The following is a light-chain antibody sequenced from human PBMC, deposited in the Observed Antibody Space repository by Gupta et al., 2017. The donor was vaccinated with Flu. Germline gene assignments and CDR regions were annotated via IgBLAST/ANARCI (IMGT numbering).Light chain of an antibody. J-gene: IGKJ1*01. CDR2: AAS. Sequence: DIQMTQSPSSLSASVGDRVTIICRASQRIDTYLNWYQQKPGQAPLLLIYAASTLQSGVPSRFTGSGSGTDFTLTISRLQPDDFATYYCQQSDSHIVTFGQGTKVEI. V-gene: IGKV1-39*01. CDR3: QQSDSHIVT. CDR1: QRIDTY.